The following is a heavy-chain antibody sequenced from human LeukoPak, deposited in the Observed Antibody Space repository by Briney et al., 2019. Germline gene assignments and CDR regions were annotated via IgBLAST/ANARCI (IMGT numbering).Heavy chain of an antibody. Sequence: PGGSLRLSCAASGFTFSSSAMSWVRQAPGKGLEWVSGISGSGGTTHYADSVKGRFTISRDNSKNTLYLQMNSLRAEDTAVYYCAKDGSSSWFAYYYFDYWGQGTLVTVSS. CDR2: ISGSGGTT. CDR1: GFTFSSSA. V-gene: IGHV3-23*01. CDR3: AKDGSSSWFAYYYFDY. J-gene: IGHJ4*02. D-gene: IGHD6-13*01.